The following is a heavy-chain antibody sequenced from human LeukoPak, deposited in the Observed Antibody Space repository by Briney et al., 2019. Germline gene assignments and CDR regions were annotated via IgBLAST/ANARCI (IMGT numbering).Heavy chain of an antibody. J-gene: IGHJ3*02. D-gene: IGHD1-26*01. Sequence: GASVKVSCEASGYTFTSYAMHWVRQAPGQRLEWMGWINAGNGNTKYSQKFQGRVTITRDTSASTAYMELGSLRSEDTAVYYCARYVGATDAFDIWGQGTMVTVSS. CDR2: INAGNGNT. V-gene: IGHV1-3*01. CDR1: GYTFTSYA. CDR3: ARYVGATDAFDI.